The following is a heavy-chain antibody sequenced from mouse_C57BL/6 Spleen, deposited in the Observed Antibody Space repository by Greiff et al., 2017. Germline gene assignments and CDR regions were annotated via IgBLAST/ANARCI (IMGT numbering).Heavy chain of an antibody. J-gene: IGHJ2*01. CDR1: GYTFTSYW. D-gene: IGHD4-1*01. CDR2: INPSSGYT. CDR3: TRSKANCDPYVGY. V-gene: IGHV1-7*01. Sequence: QVQLKQSGAELAKPGASVKLSCKASGYTFTSYWMHWVKQRPGQGLEWIGYINPSSGYTKYNQKFKDKATLTADTTSSTAYMQLSSLTFEDSAVYDCTRSKANCDPYVGYWGQGTTLTVSS.